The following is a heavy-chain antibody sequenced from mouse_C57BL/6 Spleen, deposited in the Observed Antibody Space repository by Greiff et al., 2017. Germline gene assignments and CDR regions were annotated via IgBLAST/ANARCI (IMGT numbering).Heavy chain of an antibody. D-gene: IGHD1-1*01. J-gene: IGHJ3*01. V-gene: IGHV1-5*01. CDR1: GYTFTSYW. CDR2: IYPGNSDT. Sequence: EVQLQQSGTVLARPGASVKMSCKTSGYTFTSYWMHWVKQRPGQGLEWIGAIYPGNSDTSYNQKFKGKAKLTAVTSASTAYMELSSLTNEDSAVYYCTRDYYGSSYGGPFAYWGQGTLVTVSA. CDR3: TRDYYGSSYGGPFAY.